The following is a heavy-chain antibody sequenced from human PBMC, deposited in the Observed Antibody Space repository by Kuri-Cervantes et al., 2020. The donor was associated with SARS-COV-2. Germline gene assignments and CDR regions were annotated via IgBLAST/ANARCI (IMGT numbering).Heavy chain of an antibody. J-gene: IGHJ4*02. CDR1: GYTFSNYG. V-gene: IGHV1-69*06. CDR2: IIPLFGTT. D-gene: IGHD2-2*01. Sequence: SVKVSCKAAGYTFSNYGFSWVRQAPGQGLEWMGRIIPLFGTTIYAQKFRGRVTITADKSTNTAYMELSSLRSEGTAVYYCARPYCSSTTCYDGTFDSWGQGTLVTVSS. CDR3: ARPYCSSTTCYDGTFDS.